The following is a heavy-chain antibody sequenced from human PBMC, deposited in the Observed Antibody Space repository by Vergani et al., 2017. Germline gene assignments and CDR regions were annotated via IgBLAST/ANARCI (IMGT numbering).Heavy chain of an antibody. V-gene: IGHV1-69*02. J-gene: IGHJ6*03. Sequence: QVQLVQSGAEVKKPGSSVKVSCKASGGTFSNYIISWVRQAPGQGLEWMGRIIPILEIATYAQKFQGRVTITADKSTSTAYMELSSLRSEDTAVYYCARGASGGAPVGHYYYYMDVWGKGTTVTVSS. CDR3: ARGASGGAPVGHYYYYMDV. CDR2: IIPILEIA. D-gene: IGHD2-15*01. CDR1: GGTFSNYI.